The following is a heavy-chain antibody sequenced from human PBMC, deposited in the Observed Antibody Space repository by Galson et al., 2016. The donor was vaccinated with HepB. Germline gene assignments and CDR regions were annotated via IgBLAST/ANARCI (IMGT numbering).Heavy chain of an antibody. CDR1: GFTFSGSA. V-gene: IGHV3-73*01. D-gene: IGHD6-19*01. CDR2: IRSKTNNYAT. CDR3: ARGWAGSGWSV. Sequence: SLRLSCAASGFTFSGSAMHWVRQASGKGLEWVGRIRSKTNNYATAYAASVKSRITINPDTSKNQVSLRLNSVTPKDTAVYYCARGWAGSGWSVWGKGTTVTVSS. J-gene: IGHJ6*04.